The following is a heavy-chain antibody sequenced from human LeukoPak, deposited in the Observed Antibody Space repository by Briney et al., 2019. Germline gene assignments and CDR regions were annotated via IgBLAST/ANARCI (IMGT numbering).Heavy chain of an antibody. J-gene: IGHJ5*02. CDR2: IYHSGST. Sequence: SETLSLTCAVSDYSITSDYYWGWIWQPPGKGLEWIGSIYHSGSTYYNPSLKSRVTISVDTSKNQFSLKLTSVTAADTAVYYCAREGSTSGTNWFDPWGQGTLVTVSS. V-gene: IGHV4-38-2*02. CDR3: AREGSTSGTNWFDP. D-gene: IGHD3-10*01. CDR1: DYSITSDYY.